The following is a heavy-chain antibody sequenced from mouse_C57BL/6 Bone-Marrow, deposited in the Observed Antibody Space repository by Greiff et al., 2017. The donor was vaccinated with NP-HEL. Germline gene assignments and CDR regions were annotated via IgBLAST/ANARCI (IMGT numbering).Heavy chain of an antibody. CDR3: ARSYYGSSFYWYFDV. V-gene: IGHV1-50*01. Sequence: QVQLQQPGAELVKPGASVKLSCKASGYTFTSYWMQWVKQRPGQGLEWIGELDPSDSYTNYNQKFKGKATLTVDTSSSTAYMQLSSLTSEDSAVYYCARSYYGSSFYWYFDVWGTGTTVTVSS. J-gene: IGHJ1*03. CDR2: LDPSDSYT. CDR1: GYTFTSYW. D-gene: IGHD1-1*01.